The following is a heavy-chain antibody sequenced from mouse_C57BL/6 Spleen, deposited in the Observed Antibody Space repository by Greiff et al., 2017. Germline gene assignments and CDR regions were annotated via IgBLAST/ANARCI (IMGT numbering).Heavy chain of an antibody. Sequence: QVQLKQPGAELVKPGASVKLSCKASGYTFTSYWMHWVKQRPGQGLEWIGMIHPNSGSTNYNEKFKSKATLTVDKSSSTAYMQLSSLTSEDSAVYYCAYGNYGFYAMDYWGQGTSVTVSS. CDR3: AYGNYGFYAMDY. V-gene: IGHV1-64*01. CDR1: GYTFTSYW. D-gene: IGHD2-1*01. CDR2: IHPNSGST. J-gene: IGHJ4*01.